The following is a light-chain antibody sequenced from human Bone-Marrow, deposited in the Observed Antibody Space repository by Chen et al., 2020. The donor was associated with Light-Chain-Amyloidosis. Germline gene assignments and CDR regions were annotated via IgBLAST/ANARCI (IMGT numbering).Light chain of an antibody. V-gene: IGKV3-20*01. J-gene: IGKJ4*01. CDR1: QTISSNY. CDR3: QQYGTSPLT. CDR2: GSS. Sequence: EIVLTQSPGPLSLSPGEGANLSCRASQTISSNYLTWYQHKFGQAPRLLISGSSSRATGIPDRFTGSGSGTDFTLTIHRLEPEDVAMYYCQQYGTSPLTFGGGTKVEIK.